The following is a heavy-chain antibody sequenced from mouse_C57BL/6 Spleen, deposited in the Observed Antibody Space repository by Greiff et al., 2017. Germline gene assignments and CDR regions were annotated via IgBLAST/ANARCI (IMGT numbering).Heavy chain of an antibody. CDR2: IDPSDSYT. CDR3: ARGGVGQFAY. CDR1: GYTFTSYW. J-gene: IGHJ3*01. V-gene: IGHV1-69*01. Sequence: VQLQQPGAELVMPGASVKLSCKASGYTFTSYWMHWVKQRPGQGLEWIGEIDPSDSYTNYNQKFKGKSTLTVDKSSSTAYMQLSSLTSEDSAVYYCARGGVGQFAYWGQGTLVTVSA.